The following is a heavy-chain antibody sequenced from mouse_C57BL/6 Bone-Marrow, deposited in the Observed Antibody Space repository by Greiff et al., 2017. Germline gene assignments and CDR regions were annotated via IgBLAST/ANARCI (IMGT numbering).Heavy chain of an antibody. CDR1: GYTFTSSW. CDR3: ARAGDYDGFAY. V-gene: IGHV1-64*01. J-gene: IGHJ3*01. CDR2: IHPTSGST. Sequence: QVQLQQPGAELVKPGASVKLSCKASGYTFTSSWMHWVKQRPGQGLEWIGMIHPTSGSTNYNEKFKSKATLTVDKSSSTAYMQLSSLTSEDSAVYYGARAGDYDGFAYWGQGTLVTVSA. D-gene: IGHD2-4*01.